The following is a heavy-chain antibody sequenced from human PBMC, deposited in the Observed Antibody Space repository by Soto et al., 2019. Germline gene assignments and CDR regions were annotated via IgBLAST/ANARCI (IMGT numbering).Heavy chain of an antibody. CDR1: GFAFSNYA. V-gene: IGHV3-48*01. CDR3: ATVCRFCSGSNSLY. D-gene: IGHD2-15*01. Sequence: GGSLRLSCAASGFAFSNYAMNWVRQAPGKGLEWVSYISTGDSPIYYADSVKGRFTISRDNAKKSLYLQMISLRAEDTAVYYCATVCRFCSGSNSLYWGRGTLVTVSS. CDR2: ISTGDSPI. J-gene: IGHJ4*02.